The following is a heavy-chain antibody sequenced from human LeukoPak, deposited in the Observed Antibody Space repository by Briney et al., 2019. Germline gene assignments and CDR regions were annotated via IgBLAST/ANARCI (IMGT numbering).Heavy chain of an antibody. Sequence: SETLSLTCTVSGGSISNNYWSWFRQPPGKGLEWIGYIYYSGSTYYNPSLKSRVTISVDTSKSQFSLKLSSVTAADTAVYYCASHKGFWGQGTLVTVSS. J-gene: IGHJ4*02. V-gene: IGHV4-59*01. CDR2: IYYSGST. CDR3: ASHKGF. CDR1: GGSISNNY.